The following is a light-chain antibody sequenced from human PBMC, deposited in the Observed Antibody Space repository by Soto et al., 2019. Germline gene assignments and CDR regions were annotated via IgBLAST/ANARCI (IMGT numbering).Light chain of an antibody. J-gene: IGLJ1*01. Sequence: SYELTQPPTVSVSPGQTASITCSGDKLGDKYVCWYQQKPGQSPVLVIYQDHKRPSGIPERFSGSNSGNTATLTISGTQAMDEADYYCQAWDSSTAPNVFGTGTKLTVL. V-gene: IGLV3-1*01. CDR2: QDH. CDR3: QAWDSSTAPNV. CDR1: KLGDKY.